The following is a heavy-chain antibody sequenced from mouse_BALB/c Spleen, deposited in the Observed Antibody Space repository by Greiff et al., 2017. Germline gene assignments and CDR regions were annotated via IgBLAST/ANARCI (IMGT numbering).Heavy chain of an antibody. V-gene: IGHV14-3*02. J-gene: IGHJ4*01. Sequence: VQLQQSGAELVKPGASVKLSCTASGFNIKDTYMHWVKQRPEQGLEWIGRIDPANGNTKYDPKFQGKATITADTSSNTAYLQLSSLTSEDTAVYYCARASNWDWAMDYWGQGTSVTVSS. D-gene: IGHD4-1*02. CDR3: ARASNWDWAMDY. CDR1: GFNIKDTY. CDR2: IDPANGNT.